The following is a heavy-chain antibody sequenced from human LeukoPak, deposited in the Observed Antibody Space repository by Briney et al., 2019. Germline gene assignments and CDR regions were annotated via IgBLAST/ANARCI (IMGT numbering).Heavy chain of an antibody. CDR1: GGSISSYY. J-gene: IGHJ4*02. D-gene: IGHD6-19*01. Sequence: SETLSLTCTVSGGSISSYYWSWIRQPPGKGLEWIGYIYYSGSTNYNPSLKSRVTISVDTSKNQFSLKLSSVTAADAAVYYCARGKWLTYFDYWGQGTLVTVSS. CDR2: IYYSGST. CDR3: ARGKWLTYFDY. V-gene: IGHV4-59*01.